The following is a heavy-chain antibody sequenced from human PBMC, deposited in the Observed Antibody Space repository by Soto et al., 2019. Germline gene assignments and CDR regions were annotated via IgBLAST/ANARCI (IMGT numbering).Heavy chain of an antibody. J-gene: IGHJ5*02. Sequence: PGGSLRLSCAFAGFDFSSDWMHWVRQAPGEGLVWVAVISGSGGSTYYAGSVKGRFTISRDNSKNTLYLQMNSLKDEDTAAYYCANERIAVSEPCDTWGQGTLVTVSS. CDR1: GFDFSSDW. CDR3: ANERIAVSEPCDT. V-gene: IGHV3-23*01. D-gene: IGHD6-6*01. CDR2: ISGSGGST.